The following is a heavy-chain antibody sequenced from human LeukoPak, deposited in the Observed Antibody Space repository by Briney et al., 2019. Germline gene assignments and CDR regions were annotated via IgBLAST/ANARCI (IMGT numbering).Heavy chain of an antibody. CDR2: ISYDGSNK. Sequence: GGSLRLSCAASGFTFSSYGMHWVRQAPGKGLEWVAVISYDGSNKYYADSVKGRFTISRDNSKNTLYLQMNGLRAEDTAVYYCAREYYYGSSGDGHFDLWGRGTLVTVSS. D-gene: IGHD3-22*01. CDR1: GFTFSSYG. CDR3: AREYYYGSSGDGHFDL. J-gene: IGHJ2*01. V-gene: IGHV3-30*19.